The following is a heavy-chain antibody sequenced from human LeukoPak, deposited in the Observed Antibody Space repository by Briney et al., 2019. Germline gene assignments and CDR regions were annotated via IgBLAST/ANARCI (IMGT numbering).Heavy chain of an antibody. J-gene: IGHJ4*02. V-gene: IGHV3-7*01. D-gene: IGHD3-10*01. CDR1: GFTFSSYA. CDR2: IKQDTIEK. Sequence: GGSLRLSCAASGFTFSSYAMRWVRQAPGKGLEWVANIKQDTIEKNYLDSVRGRFTISRDNAKNSLYLQMNSLRAEDTAVYYCASGFGIFDYWGQGALVTVSS. CDR3: ASGFGIFDY.